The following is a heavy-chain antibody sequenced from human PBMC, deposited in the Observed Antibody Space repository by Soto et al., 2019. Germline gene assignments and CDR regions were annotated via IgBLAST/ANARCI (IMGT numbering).Heavy chain of an antibody. J-gene: IGHJ6*02. V-gene: IGHV3-30*18. Sequence: PGGSLRLSCAASRFIFGTYGMHWVRQAPGKGLEWVAVISFDGGNNYYADSVRGRFTISRDNSKNTLHLQMNSLRGEDTAVYYCAKDTATAISSYYFYGMDVWGQGTTVTVSS. CDR1: RFIFGTYG. CDR3: AKDTATAISSYYFYGMDV. D-gene: IGHD5-12*01. CDR2: ISFDGGNN.